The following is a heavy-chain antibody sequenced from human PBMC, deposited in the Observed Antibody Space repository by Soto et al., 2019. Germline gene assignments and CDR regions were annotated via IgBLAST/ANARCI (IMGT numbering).Heavy chain of an antibody. CDR1: GFTFRSYW. CDR2: IKPGGSEK. CDR3: ARAEDYDFWSGPPKYFDN. D-gene: IGHD3-3*01. J-gene: IGHJ4*02. V-gene: IGHV3-7*03. Sequence: GGSLRLSCATSGFTFRSYWMTWVRQAPGKGPEWVANIKPGGSEKQYVDSVKGRFTVSRDNAKKSLDLQMSSLRVEDTAVYYCARAEDYDFWSGPPKYFDNWGQGTQVTVSS.